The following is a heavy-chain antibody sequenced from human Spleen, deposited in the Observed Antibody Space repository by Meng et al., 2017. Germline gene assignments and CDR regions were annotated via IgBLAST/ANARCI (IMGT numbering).Heavy chain of an antibody. Sequence: GSLRLSCTVSGGSISSSSYYWGWIRQPPGKGLEWIGCIYYSGSTYYNPSLKSRVTISVDTSKNQFSLKLSSVTAADTAVYYCARDMEYSGYDPGDYWGQGTLVTVSS. V-gene: IGHV4-39*07. CDR3: ARDMEYSGYDPGDY. D-gene: IGHD5-12*01. CDR1: GGSISSSSYY. J-gene: IGHJ4*02. CDR2: IYYSGST.